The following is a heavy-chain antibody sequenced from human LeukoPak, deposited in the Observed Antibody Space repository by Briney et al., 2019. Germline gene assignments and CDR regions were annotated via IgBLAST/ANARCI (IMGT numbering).Heavy chain of an antibody. D-gene: IGHD3-10*01. CDR1: GFTFSSYG. Sequence: GTLRLSCAASGFTFSSYGMSWVRQPPGKGLEWIGEINHSGSTNYNPSLKSRVTISVDTSKNQFSLKLSSVTAADTAVYYCARGWDGSGSAYYYYMDVWGKGTTVTVSS. V-gene: IGHV4-34*01. CDR2: INHSGST. J-gene: IGHJ6*03. CDR3: ARGWDGSGSAYYYYMDV.